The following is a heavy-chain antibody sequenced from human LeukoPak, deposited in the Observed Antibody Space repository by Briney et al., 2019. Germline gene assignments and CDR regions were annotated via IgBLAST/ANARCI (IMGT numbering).Heavy chain of an antibody. Sequence: PSETLSLTCDVSGDSISGNNGWTWVRQPPGKGLEWIGEINHSGSTNYNPSLKSRVTISVDTSKNQFSLKLSSVTAADTAVYYCARAPTTTIFDYWGQGTLVTVSS. CDR2: INHSGST. D-gene: IGHD1-26*01. V-gene: IGHV4-4*02. J-gene: IGHJ4*02. CDR1: GDSISGNNG. CDR3: ARAPTTTIFDY.